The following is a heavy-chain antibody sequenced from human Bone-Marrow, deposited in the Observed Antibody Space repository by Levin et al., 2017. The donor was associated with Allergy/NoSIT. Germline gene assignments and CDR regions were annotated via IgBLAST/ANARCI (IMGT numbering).Heavy chain of an antibody. CDR2: IYSRGDT. CDR1: GLTVSNNY. CDR3: ARNIPVTDLGF. Sequence: AGESLKISCAASGLTVSNNYMSWVRQAPGKGLEWVALIYSRGDTYYADSVKGRFTISRDNSKNTLYLQMNSLRTEDTAVYHCARNIPVTDLGFWGRGTLVTVSS. D-gene: IGHD1-14*01. V-gene: IGHV3-53*01. J-gene: IGHJ4*02.